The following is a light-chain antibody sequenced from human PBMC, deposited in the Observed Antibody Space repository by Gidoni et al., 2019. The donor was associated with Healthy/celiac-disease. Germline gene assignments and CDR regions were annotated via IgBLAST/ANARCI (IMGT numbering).Light chain of an antibody. V-gene: IGLV1-40*01. J-gene: IGLJ3*02. Sequence: QSVLTQPPSVSGAPGQRVTISCTGSSSKIGAGYAVHWDQLLPGTAPKLLIYGNSNRPSGVPDRFSGSKSGTSASLAITGLQAEDEADYYCQSYDSSLSGSVFGGGTKLTVL. CDR3: QSYDSSLSGSV. CDR2: GNS. CDR1: SSKIGAGYA.